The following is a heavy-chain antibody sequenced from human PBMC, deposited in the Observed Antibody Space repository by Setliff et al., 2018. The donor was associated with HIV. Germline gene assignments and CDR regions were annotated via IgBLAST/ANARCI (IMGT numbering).Heavy chain of an antibody. CDR2: IFHSGGT. V-gene: IGHV4-38-2*01. CDR3: ARLYYYGSGYYNDAFDI. CDR1: GSSFSSVYH. Sequence: TLSLTCAFSGSSFSSVYHWAWIRQPPGKGLECIGTIFHSGGTYYNPSLKSRVTISVDTSKHQFSLRLSSVTAADTAVYYCARLYYYGSGYYNDAFDIWGQGTMVTVSS. J-gene: IGHJ3*02. D-gene: IGHD3-10*01.